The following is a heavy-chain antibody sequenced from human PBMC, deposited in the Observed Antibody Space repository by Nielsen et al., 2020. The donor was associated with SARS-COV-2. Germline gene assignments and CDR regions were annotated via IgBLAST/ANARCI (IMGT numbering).Heavy chain of an antibody. CDR3: ARAGLGLWFGELSRYFQH. J-gene: IGHJ1*01. Sequence: WIRQPPGKGLEWVSYISSSSSTIYYADSVKGRFTISRDNSKNTLYLQMNSLRAEDTAVYYCARAGLGLWFGELSRYFQHWGQGTLVTVSS. CDR2: ISSSSSTI. D-gene: IGHD3-10*01. V-gene: IGHV3-48*01.